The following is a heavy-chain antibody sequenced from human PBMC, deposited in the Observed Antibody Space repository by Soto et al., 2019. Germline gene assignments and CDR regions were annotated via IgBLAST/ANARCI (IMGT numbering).Heavy chain of an antibody. CDR1: GFTFSSYA. V-gene: IGHV3-30-3*01. CDR3: ARDLVMGSSSWLYYYYYGMDV. Sequence: LRLSCADSGFTFSSYAMHWVRQAPGKGLEWVAVISYDGSNKYYADSVKGRFTISRDNSKNTLYLQMNSLRAEDTAVYYCARDLVMGSSSWLYYYYYGMDVWGQGTTVTVSS. CDR2: ISYDGSNK. D-gene: IGHD6-13*01. J-gene: IGHJ6*02.